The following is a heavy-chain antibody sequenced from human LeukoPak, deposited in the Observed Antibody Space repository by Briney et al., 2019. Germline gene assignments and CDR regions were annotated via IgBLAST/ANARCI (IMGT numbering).Heavy chain of an antibody. CDR2: IYYSGST. V-gene: IGHV4-59*01. CDR1: GGSISSYY. CDR3: ARAYYYYGMDV. Sequence: SETLSLTCTVSGGSISSYYWSWIRQPPGKGLEWIGYIYYSGSTNYNPSLKSRVTISVDTSKNQFPLKLSSVTAADTAVYYCARAYYYYGMDVWGKGTTVTVPS. J-gene: IGHJ6*04.